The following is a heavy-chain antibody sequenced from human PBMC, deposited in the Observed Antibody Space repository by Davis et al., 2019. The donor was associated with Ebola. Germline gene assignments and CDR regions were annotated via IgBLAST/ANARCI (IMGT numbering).Heavy chain of an antibody. Sequence: SGPTLVKPTQTLTLTCTFSGFSLSTSGMSVSWIRQPPGKALEWLALIDLDDDKYYSTSLKTRLTISKDTSKNQVVLTMTNMDPVDTATYYCARLAIAAENGYFDYWGQGTLITVSS. CDR1: GFSLSTSGMS. J-gene: IGHJ4*02. CDR2: IDLDDDK. V-gene: IGHV2-70*01. CDR3: ARLAIAAENGYFDY. D-gene: IGHD6-13*01.